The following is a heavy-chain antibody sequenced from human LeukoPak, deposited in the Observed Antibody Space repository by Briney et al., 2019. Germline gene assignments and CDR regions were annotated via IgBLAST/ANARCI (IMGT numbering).Heavy chain of an antibody. J-gene: IGHJ5*02. Sequence: SETLSLTCTVSGGSINSYYWSWIRQPPGKGLEWIGYIYYSGSTNYNPSLKSRVTISVDTSKNQFSLKLSSVTAADTAVYYCARVVDCSSTSCYAENWFDPWGQGTLVTVSS. D-gene: IGHD2-2*01. V-gene: IGHV4-59*01. CDR1: GGSINSYY. CDR2: IYYSGST. CDR3: ARVVDCSSTSCYAENWFDP.